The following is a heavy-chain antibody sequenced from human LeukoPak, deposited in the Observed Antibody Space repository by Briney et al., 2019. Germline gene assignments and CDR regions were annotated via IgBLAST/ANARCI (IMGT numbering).Heavy chain of an antibody. J-gene: IGHJ4*02. D-gene: IGHD5-18*01. Sequence: GGSLRLSCAASGFTFSSYWMHWVRQAPGKGLVWVSRINSDGSSTSYADSVKGRFTISRDNAKNTLYLQMNSLRAEDTAVYYCARGGPRSGYSYGPVYYFDYWGQGTLVTVSS. CDR1: GFTFSSYW. V-gene: IGHV3-74*01. CDR2: INSDGSST. CDR3: ARGGPRSGYSYGPVYYFDY.